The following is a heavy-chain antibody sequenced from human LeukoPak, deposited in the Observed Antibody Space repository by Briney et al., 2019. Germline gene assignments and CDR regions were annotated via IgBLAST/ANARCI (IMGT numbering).Heavy chain of an antibody. J-gene: IGHJ4*02. V-gene: IGHV1-69*02. Sequence: SVKVSCKASGGTFSSYTISWVRQAPGQGLEWIGRIIPILGIANYAQKFQGRVTITEDKSTSTAYMELSSLRSEDMAVYYCGRAVDTAMVIFDYWGQGTLVTVSS. D-gene: IGHD5-18*01. CDR3: GRAVDTAMVIFDY. CDR2: IIPILGIA. CDR1: GGTFSSYT.